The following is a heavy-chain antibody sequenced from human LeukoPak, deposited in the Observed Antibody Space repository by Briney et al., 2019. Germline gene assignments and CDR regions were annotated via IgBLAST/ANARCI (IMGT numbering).Heavy chain of an antibody. Sequence: ASETLSLTCAVSGGSISRSNYFWGWIRQPSGKGLEWIGSISYSGNTYYNPSLKSRVTISVDTSKNQFSLKLSSVTAADTAVFYCARQSAVAYSSTWYYPDWGQGTLVTVSS. D-gene: IGHD6-13*01. CDR3: ARQSAVAYSSTWYYPD. CDR2: ISYSGNT. J-gene: IGHJ4*02. CDR1: GGSISRSNYF. V-gene: IGHV4-39*01.